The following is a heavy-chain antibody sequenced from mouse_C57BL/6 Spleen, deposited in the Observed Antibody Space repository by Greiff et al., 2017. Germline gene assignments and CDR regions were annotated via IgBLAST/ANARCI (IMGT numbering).Heavy chain of an antibody. CDR3: ARRGGSSYVDWYFDG. CDR2: IYPGDGDT. D-gene: IGHD1-1*01. CDR1: GYAFSSYW. V-gene: IGHV1-80*01. Sequence: QVQLQQSGAELVKPGASVKISCTASGYAFSSYWMNWVQQRPGKGLEWIGQIYPGDGDTNYNGKFKGKATLTTDKASRTAYMQLSSLTSEDSAVYFCARRGGSSYVDWYFDGWGTGTTVTVSS. J-gene: IGHJ1*03.